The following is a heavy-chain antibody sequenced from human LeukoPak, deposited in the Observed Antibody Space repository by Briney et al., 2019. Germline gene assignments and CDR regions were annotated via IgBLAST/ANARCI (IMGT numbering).Heavy chain of an antibody. CDR1: GGTFSIYA. Sequence: SVNVSCKASGGTFSIYAISWVRQAPGQGLEWMGGITPIFGTANYAQKFQGRVTITADESTSTAYMELSSLRSEDTAVYYCARAGDLETWYAYWGQGTLVTVSS. CDR2: ITPIFGTA. J-gene: IGHJ4*02. CDR3: ARAGDLETWYAY. D-gene: IGHD6-13*01. V-gene: IGHV1-69*13.